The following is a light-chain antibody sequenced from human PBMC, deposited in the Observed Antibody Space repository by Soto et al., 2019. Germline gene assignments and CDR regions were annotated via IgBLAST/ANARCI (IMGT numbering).Light chain of an antibody. CDR3: QSYDRSLSGRV. J-gene: IGLJ1*01. Sequence: QSVLTQPPSVSGAPGQRVTISCTGSSSNIGAGYDVHWYQQLLGTAPKLLIYGNNNRPSGVPDRFSGSKSGTSASLAITGLQAEDEADYYCQSYDRSLSGRVFGTGTKLTVL. CDR1: SSNIGAGYD. CDR2: GNN. V-gene: IGLV1-40*01.